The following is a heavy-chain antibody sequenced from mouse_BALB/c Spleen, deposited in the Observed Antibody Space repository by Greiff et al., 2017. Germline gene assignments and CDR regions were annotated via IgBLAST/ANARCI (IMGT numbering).Heavy chain of an antibody. J-gene: IGHJ4*01. V-gene: IGHV2-9*02. D-gene: IGHD2-4*01. CDR1: GFSLTSYG. CDR3: ASYYDYEEGYYAMDY. CDR2: IWAGGST. Sequence: QVQLQQSGPGLVAPSQSLSITCTVSGFSLTSYGVHWVRQPPGKGLEWLGVIWAGGSTNYNSALMSRLSISKDNSKSQVFLKMNSLQTDDTAMYYCASYYDYEEGYYAMDYWGQGTSVTVSS.